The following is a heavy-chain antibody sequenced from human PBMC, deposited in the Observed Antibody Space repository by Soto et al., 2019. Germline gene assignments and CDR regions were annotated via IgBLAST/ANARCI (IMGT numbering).Heavy chain of an antibody. CDR1: GYSFTTYW. D-gene: IGHD3-10*01. CDR3: ARHGTSAPKDY. J-gene: IGHJ4*01. Sequence: HGESLKISCKGSGYSFTTYWIAWVRQMPGKGLEWVGIIYPGDSDTRYSPSFEGHVTISVDKSISTAFLQWNSLKASDNAIYYCARHGTSAPKDYWGQGTLVTVSS. CDR2: IYPGDSDT. V-gene: IGHV5-51*01.